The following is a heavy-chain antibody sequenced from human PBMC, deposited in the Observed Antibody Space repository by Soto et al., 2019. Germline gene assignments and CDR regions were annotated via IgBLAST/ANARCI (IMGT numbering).Heavy chain of an antibody. D-gene: IGHD1-7*01. V-gene: IGHV3-23*01. CDR3: VKEGTGTTSAVFDY. Sequence: PGGSLRLSCAASGFTFSSYAMSWVRQAPGKGLEWVSAISGGGRDSYYADSVKGRFTISRDDSKNTLYLHVNSLRAEDTAVYFCVKEGTGTTSAVFDYWGQGTLVTVS. CDR1: GFTFSSYA. CDR2: ISGGGRDS. J-gene: IGHJ4*02.